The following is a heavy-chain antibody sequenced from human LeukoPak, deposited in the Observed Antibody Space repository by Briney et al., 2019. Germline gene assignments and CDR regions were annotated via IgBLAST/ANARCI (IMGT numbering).Heavy chain of an antibody. CDR3: ARDDYGDYEAFNI. CDR2: INHSGST. CDR1: GGSFRGYY. D-gene: IGHD4-17*01. J-gene: IGHJ3*02. Sequence: SETLSLTCAVYGGSFRGYYWIWIRQPPGKGLEWIGEINHSGSTNYNPSLKSRVTISVDTSKNQFSLKLSSVTAADTAVYYCARDDYGDYEAFNIWGQGTMVTVSS. V-gene: IGHV4-34*01.